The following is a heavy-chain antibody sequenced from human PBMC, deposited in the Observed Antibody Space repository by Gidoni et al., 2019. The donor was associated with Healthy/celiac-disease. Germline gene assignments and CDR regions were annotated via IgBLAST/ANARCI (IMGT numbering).Heavy chain of an antibody. J-gene: IGHJ3*02. V-gene: IGHV4-61*02. Sequence: QVQLQESGPGLVKPSQTLSLTCTVSGGSISSGSYYWSWIRQPAGKGLEWIGRIYTSGSTNYNPSLKSRVTMSVDTSKNQFSLKLSSVTAADTAVYYCAGAPYGDYAGFEAFDIWGQGTMVTVSS. CDR1: GGSISSGSYY. CDR3: AGAPYGDYAGFEAFDI. CDR2: IYTSGST. D-gene: IGHD4-17*01.